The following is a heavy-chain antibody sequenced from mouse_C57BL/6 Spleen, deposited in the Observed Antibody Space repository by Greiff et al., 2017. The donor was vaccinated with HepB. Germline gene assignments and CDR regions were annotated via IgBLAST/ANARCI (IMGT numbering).Heavy chain of an antibody. J-gene: IGHJ1*03. V-gene: IGHV1-69*01. CDR1: GYTFTSYW. CDR2: IDPSDSYT. Sequence: VQLQQPGAELVMPGASVKLSCKASGYTFTSYWMHWVKQRPGQGLEWIGEIDPSDSYTNYNQKFKGKSTLTVDKSSSTAYMQLSSLTSEDSAVYYCARWGYYYGSSYWYFDVWGTGTTVTVSS. CDR3: ARWGYYYGSSYWYFDV. D-gene: IGHD1-1*01.